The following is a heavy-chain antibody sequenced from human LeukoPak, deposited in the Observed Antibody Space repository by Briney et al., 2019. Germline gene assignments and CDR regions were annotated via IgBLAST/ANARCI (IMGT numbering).Heavy chain of an antibody. J-gene: IGHJ4*02. CDR3: ARDAGATAY. V-gene: IGHV4-59*13. CDR1: GVSISTDY. Sequence: SETLSLTCTVSGVSISTDYWTWVRQSPGKGLEWIGYIHYSGSTSYNPSLKSRVTVSVDTSKNQFSLKLTSVTSADTAVYYCARDAGATAYWGQGALVTVSS. CDR2: IHYSGST. D-gene: IGHD4/OR15-4a*01.